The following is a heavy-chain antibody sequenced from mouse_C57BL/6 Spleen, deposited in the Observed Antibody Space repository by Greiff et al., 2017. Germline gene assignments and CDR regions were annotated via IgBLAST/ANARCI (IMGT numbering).Heavy chain of an antibody. CDR3: ARAGTFYFDY. D-gene: IGHD4-1*01. J-gene: IGHJ2*01. CDR2: IDPSDSYT. CDR1: GYTFTSYW. V-gene: IGHV1-50*01. Sequence: QVQLQQPGAELVKPGASVKLSCKASGYTFTSYWMQWVQQRPGQGLEWIGEIDPSDSYTHYNQKFKGKATMAVDTSSSTAYLQLSSLTSEDSAVYYCARAGTFYFDYWGQGTTLTVSS.